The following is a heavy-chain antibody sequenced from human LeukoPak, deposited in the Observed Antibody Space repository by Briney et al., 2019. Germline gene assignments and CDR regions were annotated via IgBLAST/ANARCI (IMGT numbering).Heavy chain of an antibody. CDR3: ARFSYYDSGGTYFDY. CDR1: GFTVSSNY. V-gene: IGHV3-66*01. J-gene: IGHJ4*02. Sequence: PGGSLRLSCAASGFTVSSNYMAWVRQAEGKGLEWDSVIYSGGSKYYDDSVKGRVTISRDNSKTTLHLQMNSLRAEDTAVYYCARFSYYDSGGTYFDYWGQGTLVTVSS. CDR2: IYSGGSK. D-gene: IGHD3-22*01.